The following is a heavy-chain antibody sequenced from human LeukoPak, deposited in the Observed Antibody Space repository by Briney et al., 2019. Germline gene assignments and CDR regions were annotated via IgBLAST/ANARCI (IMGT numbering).Heavy chain of an antibody. CDR1: GFTFSSYA. CDR2: ISGSGGST. D-gene: IGHD1-26*01. CDR3: ASREGLRGAFDI. V-gene: IGHV3-23*01. J-gene: IGHJ3*02. Sequence: GGSLRLSCAASGFTFSSYAMSWVRQAPGKGLEWVSAISGSGGSTYYADSVKGRFTISRDNSKNTLYLQMNSLRAEDTAVYYCASREGLRGAFDIWGQGTMVTVSS.